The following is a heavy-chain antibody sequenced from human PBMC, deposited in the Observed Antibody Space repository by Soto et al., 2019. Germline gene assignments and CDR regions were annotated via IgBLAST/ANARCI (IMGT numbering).Heavy chain of an antibody. V-gene: IGHV4-61*01. Sequence: SETLSLTCTVSGGSVSSGSYYWSWIRHPPGKGLEWIGYIYYSGSTNYNPSLKSRVTISVDTSKNQFSLKLSSVTAADTAVYYCARDSDMYYYDSSGYRSYGMDVWGQGTTVTVSS. CDR1: GGSVSSGSYY. D-gene: IGHD3-22*01. CDR3: ARDSDMYYYDSSGYRSYGMDV. J-gene: IGHJ6*02. CDR2: IYYSGST.